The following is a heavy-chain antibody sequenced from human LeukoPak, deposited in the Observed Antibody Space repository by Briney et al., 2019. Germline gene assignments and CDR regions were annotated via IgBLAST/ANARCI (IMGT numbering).Heavy chain of an antibody. CDR1: GFTFSTYG. J-gene: IGHJ4*02. D-gene: IGHD3-3*01. CDR3: ARERGYDSWSGSRVLFDH. Sequence: PGGSLRLSCAASGFTFSTYGMHWVRQAPGEGLEWVAFIKYDENTKYYADSVRGRFTISRDKSKNTLYLQMNSLRGEDTAVYYCARERGYDSWSGSRVLFDHWGQGTLVTVSS. CDR2: IKYDENTK. V-gene: IGHV3-30*02.